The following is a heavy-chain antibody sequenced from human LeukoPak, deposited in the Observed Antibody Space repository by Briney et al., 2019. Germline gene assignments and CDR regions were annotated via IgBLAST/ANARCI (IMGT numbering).Heavy chain of an antibody. D-gene: IGHD2-15*01. J-gene: IGHJ5*02. V-gene: IGHV4-30-2*01. CDR3: ARDQGHCSGGSCLNWFDP. Sequence: PSQTLSPTCAVSGGSISSGGYSWSWIRQPPGKGLEWIGYIYHSGSTYYNPSLKSRVTISVDRSKNQFSLKLSSVTAADTAVYYCARDQGHCSGGSCLNWFDPWGQGTLVTVSS. CDR2: IYHSGST. CDR1: GGSISSGGYS.